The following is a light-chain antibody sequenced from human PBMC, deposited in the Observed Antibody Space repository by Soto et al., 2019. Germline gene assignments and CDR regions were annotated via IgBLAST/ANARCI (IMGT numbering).Light chain of an antibody. CDR1: QGISNY. CDR3: QQYDNLPFS. Sequence: DIQMPQYPSSLSASVGDIVTITCQASQGISNYLNWYHQKPGKAPKLLIYDASNLETGVPSRFSGSGSGTDFTFTISSLQPEDIATYYCQQYDNLPFSCGPGTKVDIK. CDR2: DAS. V-gene: IGKV1-33*01. J-gene: IGKJ3*01.